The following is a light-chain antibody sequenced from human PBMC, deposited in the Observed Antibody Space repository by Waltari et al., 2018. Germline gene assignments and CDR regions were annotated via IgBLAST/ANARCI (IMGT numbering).Light chain of an antibody. CDR3: SSYIDSSTLEL. CDR2: DVS. CDR1: NSDIGGYNY. V-gene: IGLV2-14*03. Sequence: QSALTQPASVSGSPGQSITISCTGTNSDIGGYNYVSWYQQVPGKAPKLIIYDVSNRPSGVSSRVSGSKSGNTASLTISGLQAEDEANYYCSSYIDSSTLELFGGGTSLTVL. J-gene: IGLJ2*01.